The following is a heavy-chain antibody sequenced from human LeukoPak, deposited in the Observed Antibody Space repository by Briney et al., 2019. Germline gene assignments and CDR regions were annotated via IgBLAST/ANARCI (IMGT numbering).Heavy chain of an antibody. CDR2: MYADGST. V-gene: IGHV3-53*01. D-gene: IGHD6-19*01. CDR1: GLTVGIDY. CDR3: ARDRYRSGCMDV. Sequence: PGRSLRLSCAASGLTVGIDYMSWVRQAPGKGLEWVSFMYADGSTDYADSVQGRFTISRDNSKNTLYLQMNTLRAEDTAIYYCARDRYRSGCMDVWGQGTTVTVS. J-gene: IGHJ6*02.